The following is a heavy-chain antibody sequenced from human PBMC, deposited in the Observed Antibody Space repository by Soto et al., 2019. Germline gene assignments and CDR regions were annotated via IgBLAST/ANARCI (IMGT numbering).Heavy chain of an antibody. CDR1: GDSIRSSSYS. Sequence: SETLSLTCTVSGDSIRSSSYSWDWIRQPPGKGLEWIGTVFYSGNTYYNPSLKSRVTISVDTSRINFSLKLISVTAADTAVYYCARQSYDSSNYFDYWGQGTLVTVS. J-gene: IGHJ4*02. V-gene: IGHV4-39*01. CDR2: VFYSGNT. D-gene: IGHD3-22*01. CDR3: ARQSYDSSNYFDY.